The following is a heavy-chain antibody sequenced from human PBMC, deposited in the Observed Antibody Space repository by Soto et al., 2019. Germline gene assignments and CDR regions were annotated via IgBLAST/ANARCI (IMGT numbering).Heavy chain of an antibody. J-gene: IGHJ6*02. CDR2: ISGSGDIT. CDR1: GFTFSNYA. Sequence: QTGGSLRLACAASGFTFSNYAMNWVRQAPGKGLDWVSRISGSGDITYYADSVKGRFTISRNNSKNTLYLQMNSLRAEDTAAYYCAKARTIGHSYYDMDVWGQGTTVTVSS. V-gene: IGHV3-23*01. CDR3: AKARTIGHSYYDMDV.